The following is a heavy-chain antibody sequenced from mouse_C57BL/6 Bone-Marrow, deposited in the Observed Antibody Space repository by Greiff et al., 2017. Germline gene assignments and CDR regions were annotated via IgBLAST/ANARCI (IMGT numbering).Heavy chain of an antibody. D-gene: IGHD1-1*01. CDR1: GFSLSTSGMG. V-gene: IGHV8-12*01. Sequence: QVTLKVSGPGILQSSQTLSLTCSFSGFSLSTSGMGVSWIRQPSGKGLEWLAHIYWDDDKRYNPSLKSRLTISKDTSRNQVFLKITSVDTTDTATYYCARSWYYGSSYDWYFAVWGTGTTVPVSS. J-gene: IGHJ1*03. CDR2: IYWDDDK. CDR3: ARSWYYGSSYDWYFAV.